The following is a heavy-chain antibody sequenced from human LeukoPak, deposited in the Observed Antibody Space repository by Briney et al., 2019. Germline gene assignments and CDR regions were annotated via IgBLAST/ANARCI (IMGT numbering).Heavy chain of an antibody. J-gene: IGHJ3*02. CDR1: GGSISSYY. CDR3: ASIPLNTAGDDAFDI. D-gene: IGHD5-18*01. V-gene: IGHV4-59*08. CDR2: IYYSGST. Sequence: SETLSLTCTVSGGSISSYYWSWIRQPPGKGLEWIGYIYYSGSTNYNPSLKSRVTISVDTSKDQFSLKLSSVTAADTAVYYCASIPLNTAGDDAFDIWGQGTMVTVSS.